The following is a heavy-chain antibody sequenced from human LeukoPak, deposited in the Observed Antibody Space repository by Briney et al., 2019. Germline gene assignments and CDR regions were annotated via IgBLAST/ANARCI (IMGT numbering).Heavy chain of an antibody. J-gene: IGHJ4*02. CDR1: GGSISNSDSF. D-gene: IGHD1-26*01. V-gene: IGHV4-39*07. CDR2: IFYSGHT. CDR3: ASSTTLRPNFDY. Sequence: PSETLSLTCIVSGGSISNSDSFWGWIRQPPGKGLEWIGSIFYSGHTYYNPSLKSRVTISVDTSKNQFSLRLTSVTAADTAVYYCASSTTLRPNFDYWGQGTLVTVSS.